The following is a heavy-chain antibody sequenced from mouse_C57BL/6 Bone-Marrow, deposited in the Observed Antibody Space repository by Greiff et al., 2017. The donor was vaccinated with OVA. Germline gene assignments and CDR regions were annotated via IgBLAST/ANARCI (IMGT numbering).Heavy chain of an antibody. Sequence: EVQLQQSVAELVRPGASVKLSCTASGFNIKNTYMHWVKQRPEQGLEWIGRIDPATGNTKYAPKFQGKATITADTSSNTAYLQLSSLTSEDTAIYYCAREFYYYGSSTYWYCDVWGTGTTVTASS. J-gene: IGHJ1*03. V-gene: IGHV14-3*01. CDR1: GFNIKNTY. CDR3: AREFYYYGSSTYWYCDV. D-gene: IGHD1-1*01. CDR2: IDPATGNT.